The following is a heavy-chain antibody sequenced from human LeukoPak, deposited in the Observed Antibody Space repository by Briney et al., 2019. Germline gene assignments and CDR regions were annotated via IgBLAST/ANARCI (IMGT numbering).Heavy chain of an antibody. CDR3: AREGAAAGTEAFDI. CDR1: GFTFSSYS. J-gene: IGHJ3*02. D-gene: IGHD6-13*01. CDR2: ISSSSSYI. Sequence: GGSLRLSCAASGFTFSSYSMNWVRQAPGQGLEWVSSISSSSSYIYYADSVKGRFTISRDNAKNSLYLQMNSLRAEDTAVYYCAREGAAAGTEAFDIWGQGTMVTVSS. V-gene: IGHV3-21*01.